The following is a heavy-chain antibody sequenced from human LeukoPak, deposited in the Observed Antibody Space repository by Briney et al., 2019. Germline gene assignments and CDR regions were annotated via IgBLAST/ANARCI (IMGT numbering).Heavy chain of an antibody. CDR3: ARGYCSGGSCLFDY. Sequence: PGGSLRLSCAASGFTFSSYEMNWVRQAPGKGLEWVSYISSSGSTIYYADFVKGRFTISRDNAKNSLYLQMNSLRAEDTAVYYCARGYCSGGSCLFDYWGQGTLVTVSS. J-gene: IGHJ4*02. CDR1: GFTFSSYE. CDR2: ISSSGSTI. V-gene: IGHV3-48*03. D-gene: IGHD2-15*01.